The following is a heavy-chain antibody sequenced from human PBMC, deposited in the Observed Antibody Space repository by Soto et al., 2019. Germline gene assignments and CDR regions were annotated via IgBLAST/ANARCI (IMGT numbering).Heavy chain of an antibody. CDR3: ASWGFIVAANGYFDL. CDR2: IKQDGNEE. D-gene: IGHD5-12*01. V-gene: IGHV3-7*01. CDR1: GFTFSSYW. J-gene: IGHJ2*01. Sequence: EAQLVESGGGLVQPGGSLRLSCAASGFTFSSYWMSWVRQAPGKGLEWVANIKQDGNEEYYVDSVKGRFTISRDNTKNSLFLQMNSLRAEDTAVYYCASWGFIVAANGYFDLWGRGTLVTVSS.